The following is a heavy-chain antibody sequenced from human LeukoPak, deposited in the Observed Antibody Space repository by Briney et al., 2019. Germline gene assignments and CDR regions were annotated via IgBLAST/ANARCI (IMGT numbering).Heavy chain of an antibody. V-gene: IGHV3-23*01. Sequence: GGSLRLSCAASGFTFSSYGMSWVRQAPGKGLEWVSAISGSGGSTYYADSVKGRFTISRDNSKNTLYLQMNSLRAEDTALYYCAKDGSRYYDSSGYQFDYWGQRTLVTVSS. CDR1: GFTFSSYG. CDR3: AKDGSRYYDSSGYQFDY. J-gene: IGHJ4*02. D-gene: IGHD3-22*01. CDR2: ISGSGGST.